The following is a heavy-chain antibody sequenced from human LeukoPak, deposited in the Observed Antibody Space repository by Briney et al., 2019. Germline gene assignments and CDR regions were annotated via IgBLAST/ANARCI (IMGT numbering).Heavy chain of an antibody. V-gene: IGHV3-64*01. CDR1: GFTFSSYA. CDR3: ARGPLTQYYYYYYYMDV. Sequence: PGGSLRLFCAASGFTFSSYAMHWVRQAPGKGLEYVSAISSNGGSTYYANSVKGRFTISRDNSKNTLYLQMGSLRAEDMAVYYCARGPLTQYYYYYYYMDVWGKGTTVTVSS. D-gene: IGHD4/OR15-4a*01. CDR2: ISSNGGST. J-gene: IGHJ6*03.